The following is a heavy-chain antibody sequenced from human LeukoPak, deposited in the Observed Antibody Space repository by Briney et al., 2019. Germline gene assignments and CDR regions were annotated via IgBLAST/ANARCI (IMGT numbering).Heavy chain of an antibody. D-gene: IGHD5-12*01. V-gene: IGHV3-23*01. J-gene: IGHJ4*02. CDR3: ARGSRGDGTPGY. CDR1: GFTFSKYD. CDR2: IDRGVGST. Sequence: PGGSLRLSCAASGFTFSKYDMSWVRQAPGKGLECVSAIDRGVGSTYYADSVKGRFTISRDNSKNTLYLQMNSLRAEDTAVYYCARGSRGDGTPGYWGQGTLVTVSS.